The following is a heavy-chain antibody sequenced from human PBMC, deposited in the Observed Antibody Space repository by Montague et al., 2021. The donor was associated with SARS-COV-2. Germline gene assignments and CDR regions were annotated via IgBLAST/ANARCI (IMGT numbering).Heavy chain of an antibody. Sequence: CAISGDSVSSSSAAWNWIRQPPSRGLEWLGRTYYRSKWYNDYAVSVKSRITINPDTSKNQFSLQLNSVTPEDTAVYYCARDDPYCTNGVCYTGNWFDPWGQGTLVTVSS. CDR2: TYYRSKWYN. D-gene: IGHD2-8*01. J-gene: IGHJ5*02. CDR1: GDSVSSSSAA. CDR3: ARDDPYCTNGVCYTGNWFDP. V-gene: IGHV6-1*01.